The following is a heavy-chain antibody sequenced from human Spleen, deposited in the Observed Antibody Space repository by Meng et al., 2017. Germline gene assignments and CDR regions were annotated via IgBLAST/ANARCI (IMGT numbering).Heavy chain of an antibody. CDR1: GYTFTSYA. V-gene: IGHV7-4-1*02. D-gene: IGHD6-19*01. CDR2: INTNTGNP. J-gene: IGHJ4*02. Sequence: QVQLMQSGSELKKPGASVQVSCKASGYTFTSYAINWLRQAPGQGLEWMGWINTNTGNPIYAQGFTGRFVFSLDTSVSTAYLQISGLRAEDSAVYYCARDRVAVADPFDYWGQGTLVTVSS. CDR3: ARDRVAVADPFDY.